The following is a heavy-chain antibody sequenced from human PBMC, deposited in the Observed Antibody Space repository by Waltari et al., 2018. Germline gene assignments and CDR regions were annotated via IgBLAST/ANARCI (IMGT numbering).Heavy chain of an antibody. CDR2: ISYNERNI. D-gene: IGHD3-22*01. Sequence: QVQLVESGGGVVQPGRSLRLSCAASDFTFISYAMHWVRQAPGKGLEWVAVISYNERNIYYVDSVKGRFTISRDNSKKMLYLQMNSLRAEDTAVYYCARDYCDRTNCHGMDVWGRGTTVTVSS. J-gene: IGHJ6*02. CDR3: ARDYCDRTNCHGMDV. CDR1: DFTFISYA. V-gene: IGHV3-30*04.